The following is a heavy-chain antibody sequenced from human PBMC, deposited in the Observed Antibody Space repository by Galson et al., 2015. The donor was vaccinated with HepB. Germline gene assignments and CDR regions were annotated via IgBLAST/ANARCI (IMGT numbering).Heavy chain of an antibody. V-gene: IGHV4-34*01. CDR2: INHSGST. CDR1: GGSFSGYY. D-gene: IGHD3-3*01. J-gene: IGHJ5*02. CDR3: ARGYSGVYDFWSGYYVGWFDP. Sequence: LSLTCAVYGGSFSGYYWSWIRQPPGKGLEWIGEINHSGSTNYNPSLKSRVTISVDTSKNQFSLKLSSVTAADTAVYYCARGYSGVYDFWSGYYVGWFDPWGQGTLVTVSS.